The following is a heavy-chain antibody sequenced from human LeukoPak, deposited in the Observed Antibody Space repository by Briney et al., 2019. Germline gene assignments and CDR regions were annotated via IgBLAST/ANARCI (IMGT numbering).Heavy chain of an antibody. Sequence: PSETLSLTCAVSGYSISSGYYWGWIRPPPGKGLEWVSSISSSSSYIYSADSVEGRFTISRGNAKNSLYLQMNSLRAEDTAVYYCASGKTALDYWGQGTLVTVSS. V-gene: IGHV3-21*01. D-gene: IGHD1-1*01. CDR3: ASGKTALDY. J-gene: IGHJ4*02. CDR2: ISSSSSYI. CDR1: GYSISSGYY.